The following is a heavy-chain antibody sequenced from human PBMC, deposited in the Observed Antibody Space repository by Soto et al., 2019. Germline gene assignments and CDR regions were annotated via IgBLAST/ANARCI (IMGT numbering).Heavy chain of an antibody. V-gene: IGHV4-59*01. CDR3: ARDRRAGRNYYYYGMDV. J-gene: IGHJ6*02. CDR1: GGSISSYY. CDR2: IYYSGST. Sequence: PSETLSLTCTVSGGSISSYYWSWIRQPPGKGLEWIGYIYYSGSTDYNPSLKSRVTISVDTSKNQFSLKLSSVTAADTAVYYCARDRRAGRNYYYYGMDVWGQGTPVTVSS.